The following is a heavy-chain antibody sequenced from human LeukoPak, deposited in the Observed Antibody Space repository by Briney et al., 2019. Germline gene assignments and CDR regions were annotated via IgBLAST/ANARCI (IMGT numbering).Heavy chain of an antibody. CDR3: ARGRIQLLYDY. V-gene: IGHV4-4*07. Sequence: PSETLSLTCTVSGGSISSYYWSWIRQPAGKGLGWIGRIYTSGSTNYNPSLKSRVTMSVDTSKNQFSLKLSSVTAADTAVYYCARGRIQLLYDYWGQGTLVTVSS. CDR2: IYTSGST. J-gene: IGHJ4*02. D-gene: IGHD2-2*02. CDR1: GGSISSYY.